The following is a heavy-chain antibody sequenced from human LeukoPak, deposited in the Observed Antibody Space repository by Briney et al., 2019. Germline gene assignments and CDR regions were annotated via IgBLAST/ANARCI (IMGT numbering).Heavy chain of an antibody. Sequence: GGSLRLSCATSGFTFSTYDMSWVRQARGKGVEWVSSISGSGGTTYYADSVRGRFPVSRDNSKNTLYLHMNSLRAEDTGVYYCARDTILDYWGQGTLVTVSS. J-gene: IGHJ4*02. CDR1: GFTFSTYD. CDR3: ARDTILDY. V-gene: IGHV3-23*01. CDR2: ISGSGGTT. D-gene: IGHD2-21*01.